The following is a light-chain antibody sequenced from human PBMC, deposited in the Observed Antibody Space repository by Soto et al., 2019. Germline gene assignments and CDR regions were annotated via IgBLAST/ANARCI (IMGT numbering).Light chain of an antibody. CDR3: SSYISGSTLV. Sequence: QSALTQPASVSGSPRQSITISCTGTSSDVGGYNYVSWYQQHPGKVPKLMTYDVSNRPSGVSNRFSGSKSGNTASLTISGLQAEDEADYYCSSYISGSTLVFGTGTKLTVL. CDR2: DVS. V-gene: IGLV2-14*01. J-gene: IGLJ1*01. CDR1: SSDVGGYNY.